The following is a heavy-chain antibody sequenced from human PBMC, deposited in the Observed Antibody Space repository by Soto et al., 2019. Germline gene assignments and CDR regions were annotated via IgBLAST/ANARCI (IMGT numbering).Heavy chain of an antibody. CDR3: TRPLGDIVVVPAATSMDV. CDR2: IRSKANSYAT. J-gene: IGHJ6*02. D-gene: IGHD2-2*01. V-gene: IGHV3-73*02. Sequence: EVQLVESGGGLVQPGGSLKLSCAASGFTFSGSAMHWVRQASGKGLEWVGRIRSKANSYATAYAASVKGRITISRDDSKNTAYLQMNSLKTEDTAVYYCTRPLGDIVVVPAATSMDVWGQGTTVTVSS. CDR1: GFTFSGSA.